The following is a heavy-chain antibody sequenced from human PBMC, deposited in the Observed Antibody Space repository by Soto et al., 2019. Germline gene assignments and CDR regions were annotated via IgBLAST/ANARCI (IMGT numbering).Heavy chain of an antibody. D-gene: IGHD6-13*01. V-gene: IGHV3-23*01. CDR1: GFTFSSYA. CDR3: AKDLFYSNTWYPFDY. CDR2: ISGSGGST. J-gene: IGHJ4*02. Sequence: PGGSLRLSCAASGFTFSSYAMSWVRQAPGKGLEWVSGISGSGGSTHYADSVKGRLTISRDNSKNTLFLQVNSLRAEDTAVYYCAKDLFYSNTWYPFDYWGQGTLVTVSS.